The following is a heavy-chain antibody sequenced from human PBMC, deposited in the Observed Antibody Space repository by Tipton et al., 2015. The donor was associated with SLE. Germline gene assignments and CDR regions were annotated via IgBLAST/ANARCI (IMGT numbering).Heavy chain of an antibody. D-gene: IGHD2-15*01. V-gene: IGHV4-34*01. CDR1: GGSFSGCY. CDR3: AVGYCSGGSCYSGGWFDP. CDR2: INHSGST. J-gene: IGHJ5*02. Sequence: TLSLTCAVYGGSFSGCYWSWIRQPPGKGLEWIGEINHSGSTNYNPSLKSRVTISVDTSKNQFSLKLSSVTAADTAVYYCAVGYCSGGSCYSGGWFDPWGQGTLVTVSS.